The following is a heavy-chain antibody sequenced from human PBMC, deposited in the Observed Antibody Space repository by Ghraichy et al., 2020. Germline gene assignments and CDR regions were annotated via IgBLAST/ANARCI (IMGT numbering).Heavy chain of an antibody. CDR1: GGSISSSNW. J-gene: IGHJ6*02. CDR3: VRSPCSSTSCFRLRRHYYGMDV. CDR2: IYHSGST. D-gene: IGHD2-2*01. V-gene: IGHV4-4*02. Sequence: SETLSLTCAVSGGSISSSNWWSWVRQPPGKGLEWIGEIYHSGSTNYNPSLKSRVIISVDKSKNQFSLKLSSVTAADTAVYYCVRSPCSSTSCFRLRRHYYGMDVWGQGTTVTVSS.